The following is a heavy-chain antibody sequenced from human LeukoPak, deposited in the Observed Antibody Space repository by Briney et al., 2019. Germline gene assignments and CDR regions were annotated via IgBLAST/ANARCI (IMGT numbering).Heavy chain of an antibody. V-gene: IGHV4-4*02. CDR3: AKDGGSGYYYFDY. CDR1: GFTFSSYAM. J-gene: IGHJ4*02. Sequence: PGGSLRLSCAASGFTFSSYAMSWVRQSPGKGLEWIGEIYHSGSTNYNPSLKSRVTISLDKSKNQFSLKLSSVTAEDTAVYYCAKDGGSGYYYFDYWGQGTLVTVSS. D-gene: IGHD3-22*01. CDR2: IYHSGST.